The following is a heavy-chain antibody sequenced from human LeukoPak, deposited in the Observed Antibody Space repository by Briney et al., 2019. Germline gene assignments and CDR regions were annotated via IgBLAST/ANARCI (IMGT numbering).Heavy chain of an antibody. D-gene: IGHD1-14*01. CDR2: IYHSGNVYESAST. CDR1: GGSLNSGGYY. V-gene: IGHV4-30-2*01. CDR3: ARGRGSPNREVRFDP. Sequence: SQTLSLTCTVSGGSLNSGGYYWSWIRQPPGKGLEWIGYIYHSGNVYESASTIYNPSLKSRVAISMDNSKNQFFLNLNSVTAADTAVYYCARGRGSPNREVRFDPWGQGTLVTVSS. J-gene: IGHJ5*02.